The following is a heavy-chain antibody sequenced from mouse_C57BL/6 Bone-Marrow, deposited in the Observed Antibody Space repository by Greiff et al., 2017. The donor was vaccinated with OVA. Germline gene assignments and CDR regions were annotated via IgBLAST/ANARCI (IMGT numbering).Heavy chain of an antibody. V-gene: IGHV1-50*01. CDR3: ARCGYYYWYFDV. D-gene: IGHD2-3*01. CDR2: IDPSDRYT. CDR1: GYTFTSYW. Sequence: QVQLKQPGAELVKPGASVKLSCKASGYTFTSYWMQWVKQRPGQGLEWIGEIDPSDRYTNYNQKFKGKATLTVDTSSSTAYMQLSSLTSEDSAVYDCARCGYYYWYFDVWGTGTTVTVSA. J-gene: IGHJ1*03.